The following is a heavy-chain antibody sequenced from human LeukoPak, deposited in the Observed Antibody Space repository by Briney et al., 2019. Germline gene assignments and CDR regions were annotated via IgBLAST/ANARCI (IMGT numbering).Heavy chain of an antibody. D-gene: IGHD3-3*01. CDR1: GDTFTAYY. J-gene: IGHJ4*02. CDR3: ARDLGLTRITIFGVVSDY. Sequence: SVMTSSKACGDTFTAYYMHCWRQSTGQRLDGRIWINPNSGGTNYAQKFQGRVTMTRDTSISTAYMELSRLRSDDTAVYYCARDLGLTRITIFGVVSDYWGQGTLVSVSS. CDR2: INPNSGGT. V-gene: IGHV1-2*02.